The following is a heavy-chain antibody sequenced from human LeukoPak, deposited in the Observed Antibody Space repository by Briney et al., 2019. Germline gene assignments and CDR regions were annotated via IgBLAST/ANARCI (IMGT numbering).Heavy chain of an antibody. CDR3: ARVDRYYFYLDV. CDR1: GGTSSTYT. V-gene: IGHV1-69*05. Sequence: GASVKVSCKASGGTSSTYTITWVRQAPGQGLEWMGMIIPIFRTPNYAQKFQGRVTITTDESTSTAYMELSSLKSEDTAIYYCARVDRYYFYLDVWGKGTTVTVSS. J-gene: IGHJ6*03. CDR2: IIPIFRTP.